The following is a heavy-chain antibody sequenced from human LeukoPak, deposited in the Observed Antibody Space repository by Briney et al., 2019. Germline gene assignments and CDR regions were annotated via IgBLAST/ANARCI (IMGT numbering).Heavy chain of an antibody. CDR2: IYYSGST. V-gene: IGHV4-31*03. CDR3: ARSYDSSVSGFDY. D-gene: IGHD3-22*01. J-gene: IGHJ4*02. Sequence: SQTLSLTCTASGGSISSDAYYWSWIRQHPGKGLEWIGYIYYSGSTYYNPSLKSRVTISGDTSKNHFSLTLSSVTAADTAVYYCARSYDSSVSGFDYWGQGTLVTVSP. CDR1: GGSISSDAYY.